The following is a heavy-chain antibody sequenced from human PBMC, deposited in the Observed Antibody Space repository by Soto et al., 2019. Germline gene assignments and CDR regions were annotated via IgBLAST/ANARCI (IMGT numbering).Heavy chain of an antibody. CDR2: ISSSSSYI. V-gene: IGHV3-21*01. CDR1: GFTFSSYS. CDR3: ARDTYFYGSGSYGP. D-gene: IGHD3-10*01. J-gene: IGHJ5*02. Sequence: EVQLVESGGGLVKPGGSLRLSCAASGFTFSSYSMNWVRQAPGKGLEWVSSISSSSSYIYYAASVKGRFTISRDNAKNSLYLQMNSLRAEDTAVYYCARDTYFYGSGSYGPWGQGTLVTVSS.